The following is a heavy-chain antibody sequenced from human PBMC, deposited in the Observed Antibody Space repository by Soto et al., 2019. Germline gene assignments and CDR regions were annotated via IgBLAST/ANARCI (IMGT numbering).Heavy chain of an antibody. V-gene: IGHV4-31*03. J-gene: IGHJ4*02. Sequence: QLQLQESGPGLVKPSQTLSLACTVSGGSFSSGGYYWSWIRQLPGKGLEWIGYIYYSGSTYYNPSLKSRFTLSLDTSKNQFSLKLSSVTAADPAVYYCARATSFSGHHGYWGQGTLVPVSS. D-gene: IGHD2-8*02. CDR3: ARATSFSGHHGY. CDR2: IYYSGST. CDR1: GGSFSSGGYY.